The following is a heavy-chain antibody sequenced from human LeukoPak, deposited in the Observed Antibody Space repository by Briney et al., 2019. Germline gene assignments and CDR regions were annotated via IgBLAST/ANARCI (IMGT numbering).Heavy chain of an antibody. V-gene: IGHV3-23*01. CDR3: AKFLPTHIVVANYYFDY. D-gene: IGHD2-21*01. J-gene: IGHJ4*02. CDR1: GFTFSSYA. CDR2: ISGSGGST. Sequence: GGSLRLSWAASGFTFSSYAMSWVRQAPGKGLEWVSAISGSGGSTYYADSVKGRFTISRDNSKNTLYLQMNSLRAEDTAVYYCAKFLPTHIVVANYYFDYWGQGTLVTVS.